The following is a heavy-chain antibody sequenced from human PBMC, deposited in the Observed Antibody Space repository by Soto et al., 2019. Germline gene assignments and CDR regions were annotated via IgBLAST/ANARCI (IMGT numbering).Heavy chain of an antibody. CDR2: IRAYNGYT. V-gene: IGHV1-18*04. CDR1: GYTFTSYG. CDR3: ARASDGYRSGWYVGYFDY. J-gene: IGHJ4*02. D-gene: IGHD6-19*01. Sequence: QVQLVQSGAEVKKPGASLKVSCKASGYTFTSYGISWVRQAPGQGLEWMGWIRAYNGYTNYAQKFQGRVTVTTDTSTSTAYMELSSLISDDPAVYYCARASDGYRSGWYVGYFDYWGQGTLVTVSS.